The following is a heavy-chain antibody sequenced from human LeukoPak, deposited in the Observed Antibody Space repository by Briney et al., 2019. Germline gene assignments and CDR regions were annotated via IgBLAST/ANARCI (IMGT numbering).Heavy chain of an antibody. CDR2: INSDGRST. V-gene: IGHV3-74*01. CDR1: GFTFINYW. Sequence: GGSLRLSCTASGFTFINYWMNWVRQAPGKGLVWVSRINSDGRSTNYADSVKGRFTISRDNAKNTLYLQMNSLRAEDTAVYYCKRGKGWGIYYIAGGRETLVTVP. J-gene: IGHJ4*02. CDR3: KRGKGWGIYYIA. D-gene: IGHD3-10*01.